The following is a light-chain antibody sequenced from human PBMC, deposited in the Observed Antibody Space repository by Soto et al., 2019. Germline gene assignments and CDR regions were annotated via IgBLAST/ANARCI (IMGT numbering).Light chain of an antibody. CDR2: EVS. V-gene: IGLV2-14*01. CDR1: SSDVGGYNY. CDR3: SSYTSSSTLV. Sequence: QSALTQPASVSGSPGQSTTISCTGTSSDVGGYNYVSWYQQHPGKAPKLMIYEVSNRPSGVSNRFSGSKSGNTASLTISGLQAEDEADYYCSSYTSSSTLVFGGGTQLTVL. J-gene: IGLJ2*01.